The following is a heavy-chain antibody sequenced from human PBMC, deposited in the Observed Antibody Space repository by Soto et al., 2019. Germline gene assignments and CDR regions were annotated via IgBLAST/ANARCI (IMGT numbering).Heavy chain of an antibody. V-gene: IGHV3-30*18. Sequence: GGSLRLSCAASGFTFSSYGMHWVRQAPGKGLEWVAVISYDGSNKYYADSVKGRFTISRDNSKNTLYLQMNSLRAEDTAVYYCAKDGGSYYPPNFDYWGQGTLVTVSS. D-gene: IGHD1-26*01. J-gene: IGHJ4*02. CDR2: ISYDGSNK. CDR3: AKDGGSYYPPNFDY. CDR1: GFTFSSYG.